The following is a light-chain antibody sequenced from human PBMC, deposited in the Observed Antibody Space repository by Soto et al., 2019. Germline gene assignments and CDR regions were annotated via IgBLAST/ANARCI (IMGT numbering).Light chain of an antibody. J-gene: IGKJ5*01. Sequence: EIVLTQSPGTLSLSPGERATLSCRASQSVSSYLAWYQQKPGQAPRLLIYDASNRATGIPARFSGSGSGTDFTLTISSLEPEDFAVYYCLQRSNWPPITFGQGTRLEIK. CDR2: DAS. CDR3: LQRSNWPPIT. V-gene: IGKV3-11*01. CDR1: QSVSSY.